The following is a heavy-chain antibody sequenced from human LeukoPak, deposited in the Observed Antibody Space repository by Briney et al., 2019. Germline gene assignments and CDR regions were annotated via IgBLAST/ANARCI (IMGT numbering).Heavy chain of an antibody. Sequence: RAGGSLRLSCAASGFTFSSYAMSWVRQAPGKGLEWVSAISGSGGSTYYADSVKGRFTISRDNSKNTLYLQMNSLRAEDTAVYYCAKTGEVRGVIPGYWGRGTLVTVSS. CDR3: AKTGEVRGVIPGY. CDR2: ISGSGGST. D-gene: IGHD3-10*01. CDR1: GFTFSSYA. J-gene: IGHJ4*02. V-gene: IGHV3-23*01.